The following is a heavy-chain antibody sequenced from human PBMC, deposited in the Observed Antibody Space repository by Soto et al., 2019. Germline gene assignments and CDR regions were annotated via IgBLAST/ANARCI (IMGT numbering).Heavy chain of an antibody. J-gene: IGHJ4*02. CDR1: GFTFSSYG. Sequence: PGGSLRLSCAASGFTFSSYGMHWVRQAPGKGLEWVAVIWYDGSNKYYADSVKGRFTISRDNSKNTLYLQMNSLRAEDTAVYYCARDSNFWSGSLDYWGQGTLVTV. D-gene: IGHD3-3*01. V-gene: IGHV3-33*01. CDR3: ARDSNFWSGSLDY. CDR2: IWYDGSNK.